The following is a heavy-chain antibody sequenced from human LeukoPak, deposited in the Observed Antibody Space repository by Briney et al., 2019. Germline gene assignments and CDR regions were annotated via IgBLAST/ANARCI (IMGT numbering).Heavy chain of an antibody. D-gene: IGHD7-27*01. CDR2: INPSGGST. CDR1: GYTFTSYY. J-gene: IGHJ4*02. V-gene: IGHV1-46*01. Sequence: ASVKVSCKASGYTFTSYYMHWVRQAPGQGLEWMGIINPSGGSTSYAQKFQGRVTMTRDTSTSTVYMELSRLRSDDTTVYYCARELWGSRSFDYWGQGTLVTVSS. CDR3: ARELWGSRSFDY.